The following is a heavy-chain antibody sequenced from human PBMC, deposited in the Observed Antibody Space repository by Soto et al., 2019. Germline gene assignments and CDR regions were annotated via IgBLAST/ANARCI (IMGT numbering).Heavy chain of an antibody. J-gene: IGHJ6*02. V-gene: IGHV3-15*07. D-gene: IGHD6-25*01. Sequence: ELQLVESGGGLVKPGGSLRLSCAASGFTWSNAWMTGGRQATGKGLGWVGRMKSRTDGGTTDYAAPVKGRFTISRDDSKNTLYLQVNSLKPEDKDVDYCSGATLYYYDGMDVWGQGTTVTVSS. CDR2: MKSRTDGGTT. CDR3: SGATLYYYDGMDV. CDR1: GFTWSNAW.